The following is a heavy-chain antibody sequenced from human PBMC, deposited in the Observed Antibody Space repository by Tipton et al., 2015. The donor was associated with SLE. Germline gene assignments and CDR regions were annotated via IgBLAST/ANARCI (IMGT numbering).Heavy chain of an antibody. J-gene: IGHJ3*02. D-gene: IGHD3-16*01. V-gene: IGHV4-59*11. CDR2: IYYSGGI. CDR3: AREWGDAFDI. Sequence: GLVKPSETLSLTCTVSGGSISSHCWSWIRQPPGKGLEWIGYIYYSGGISYNPSLKSRVTISVDTSKNQFSLKLSSVTAADTAVYYCAREWGDAFDIWGQGTMVTVSS. CDR1: GGSISSHC.